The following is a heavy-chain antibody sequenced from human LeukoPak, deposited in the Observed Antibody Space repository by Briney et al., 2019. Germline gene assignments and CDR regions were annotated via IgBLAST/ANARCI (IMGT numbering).Heavy chain of an antibody. D-gene: IGHD3-22*01. CDR1: GFTFSSYG. CDR3: AKDFVSSGYYYYYYGMDV. J-gene: IGHJ6*02. V-gene: IGHV3-30*18. CDR2: ISYDRSIK. Sequence: GRSLRLSCAASGFTFSSYGMHWVRQAPGKGLEWVAVISYDRSIKYYADSVKGRFTISRDNSKNTLYLQMNSLRAEDTAVYYCAKDFVSSGYYYYYYGMDVWGQGTTVTVSS.